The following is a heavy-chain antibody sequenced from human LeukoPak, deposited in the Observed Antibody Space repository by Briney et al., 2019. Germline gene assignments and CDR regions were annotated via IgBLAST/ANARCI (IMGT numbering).Heavy chain of an antibody. CDR2: VHSTGGT. D-gene: IGHD2-21*02. CDR1: GGSMTGYY. V-gene: IGHV4-59*08. Sequence: SETLSLTCTVSGGSMTGYYWAWIRQPPGKRLEWIGYVHSTGGTKYSPSFASRVTGSINMSKNQFSLSLRSVTAADSATYYCTKLSDCGADCYASPHWFDPWGQGSLVTVSS. CDR3: TKLSDCGADCYASPHWFDP. J-gene: IGHJ5*02.